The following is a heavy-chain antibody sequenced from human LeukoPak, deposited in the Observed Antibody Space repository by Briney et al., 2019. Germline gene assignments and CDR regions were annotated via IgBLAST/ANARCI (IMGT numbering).Heavy chain of an antibody. CDR2: IYYSGST. CDR1: GGSISNYS. Sequence: SETLSLTCTVSGGSISNYSWSWIRQPPGKELEWIGYIYYSGSTKYNPSLKSRVTISVDTSQNQFSLKLSSVTAADTAVYYCARDGYSGSDALWGQGTLVTVSS. J-gene: IGHJ4*02. V-gene: IGHV4-59*01. CDR3: ARDGYSGSDAL. D-gene: IGHD5-12*01.